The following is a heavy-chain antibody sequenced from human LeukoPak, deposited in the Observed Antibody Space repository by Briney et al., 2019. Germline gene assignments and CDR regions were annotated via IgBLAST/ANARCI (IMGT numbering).Heavy chain of an antibody. V-gene: IGHV4-34*12. CDR3: ARVRGYCSSTSCYRGYYYYYMDV. Sequence: SETLSLTCTVFGGSFDHYYWFWIRQPPGKGLEWIGEVIQTGSTNYNPSLKSRVTISVDTSKNQFSLKLSSVTAADTAVYYCARVRGYCSSTSCYRGYYYYYMDVWGKGTTVTVSS. J-gene: IGHJ6*03. CDR2: VIQTGST. D-gene: IGHD2-2*02. CDR1: GGSFDHYY.